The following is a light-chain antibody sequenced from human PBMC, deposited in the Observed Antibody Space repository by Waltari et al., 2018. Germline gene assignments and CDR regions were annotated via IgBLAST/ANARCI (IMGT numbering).Light chain of an antibody. CDR1: SSDVGASNS. V-gene: IGLV2-14*01. CDR3: SSYTTTSTLV. J-gene: IGLJ2*01. Sequence: QSALTQPASVSGSPGQSITISCIGTSSDVGASNSVSWYQQHPGKAPKLMIYDVNRRPSGVSNRCSGSKSGSTASLTISGLQAEDEADYYCSSYTTTSTLVFGGRTKVTVL. CDR2: DVN.